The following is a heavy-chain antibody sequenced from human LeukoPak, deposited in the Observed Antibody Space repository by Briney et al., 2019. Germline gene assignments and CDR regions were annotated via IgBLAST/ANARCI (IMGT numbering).Heavy chain of an antibody. CDR1: GFTFSDYY. CDR3: AKAGGDTMVRGVIITRYYFDY. Sequence: GGSLRLSCAASGFTFSDYYMSWIRQAPGKGLEWVSYISSSGSTIYYADSVKGRFTISRDNAKNSLYLQMNSLRAEDTAVYYCAKAGGDTMVRGVIITRYYFDYWGQGTLVTVSS. V-gene: IGHV3-11*01. J-gene: IGHJ4*02. D-gene: IGHD3-10*01. CDR2: ISSSGSTI.